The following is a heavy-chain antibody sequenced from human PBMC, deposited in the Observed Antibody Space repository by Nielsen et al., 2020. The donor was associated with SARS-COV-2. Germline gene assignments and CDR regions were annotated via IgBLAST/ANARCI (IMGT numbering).Heavy chain of an antibody. D-gene: IGHD5-18*01. V-gene: IGHV4-31*03. Sequence: SETLSLTCTVSGGSISSDGYYWSWIRQHPGKGLEWIGYIYYSGSTYYNPSLKSRVTISVDTSKNQFSLKLSSVTAADTAVYYCAGSPWIQLWPLGAFDIWGQGTMVTVSS. CDR2: IYYSGST. J-gene: IGHJ3*02. CDR1: GGSISSDGYY. CDR3: AGSPWIQLWPLGAFDI.